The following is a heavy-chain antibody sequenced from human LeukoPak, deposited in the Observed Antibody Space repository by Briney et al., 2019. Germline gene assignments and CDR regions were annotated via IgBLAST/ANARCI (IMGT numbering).Heavy chain of an antibody. CDR1: GFTFSSYS. D-gene: IGHD3-22*01. CDR3: SRVFPGHYDSMGYLDY. V-gene: IGHV3-30*07. CDR2: ITYNGSNK. J-gene: IGHJ4*02. Sequence: GTSLRLSCAASGFTFSSYSMHWVRQAPGKGLEWVSVITYNGSNKYYADSVKGRFTISRDDSKNTLYLQMNSLRAQDTAVHYFSRVFPGHYDSMGYLDYWGQGTLVTVSS.